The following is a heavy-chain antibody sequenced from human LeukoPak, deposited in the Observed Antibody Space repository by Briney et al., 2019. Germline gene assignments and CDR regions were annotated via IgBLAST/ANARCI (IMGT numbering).Heavy chain of an antibody. V-gene: IGHV3-23*01. CDR3: AKGEYSSSWYGEYFQR. CDR1: GFTFSSYA. CDR2: ISASGGGT. D-gene: IGHD6-13*01. Sequence: GGSLRLSCAASGFTFSSYAMSWVRQAPGKGLEWVSGISASGGGTYYADSVKGRFTISRDNSKNTLYLQMNSLRAEDTAVYYCAKGEYSSSWYGEYFQRWGQGTLVTVSS. J-gene: IGHJ1*01.